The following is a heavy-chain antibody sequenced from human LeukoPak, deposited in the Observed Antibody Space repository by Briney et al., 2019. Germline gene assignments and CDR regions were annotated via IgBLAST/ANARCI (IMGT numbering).Heavy chain of an antibody. CDR3: AIEEGAYYGSGTYFDY. D-gene: IGHD3-10*01. CDR2: ISGSGGST. V-gene: IGHV3-23*01. CDR1: GFTFSSYA. Sequence: PGGSLRLSCAASGFTFSSYAMSWVRQAPGKGLEWVSAISGSGGSTYYADSVKGRFTISRDNSKNTLYLQMNSLRAEDTAVYYCAIEEGAYYGSGTYFDYWGRGTLVTVSS. J-gene: IGHJ4*02.